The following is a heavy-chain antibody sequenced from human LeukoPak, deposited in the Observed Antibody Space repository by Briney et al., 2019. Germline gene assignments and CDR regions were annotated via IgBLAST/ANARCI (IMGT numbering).Heavy chain of an antibody. CDR3: ARASTYHYDSSGYKDWFDP. CDR1: GGSISSYY. D-gene: IGHD3-22*01. J-gene: IGHJ5*02. V-gene: IGHV4-59*08. Sequence: PSETLSLTCTVSGGSISSYYWSWIRQPPGKGLEWIGYIYYSGSTNYNPSLKSRVTISVDTSKNQFSLKLSSVTAADTAVYYCARASTYHYDSSGYKDWFDPWGQGTLVTVSS. CDR2: IYYSGST.